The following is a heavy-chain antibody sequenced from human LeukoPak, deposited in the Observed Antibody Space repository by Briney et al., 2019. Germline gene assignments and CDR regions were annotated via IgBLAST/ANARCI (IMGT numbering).Heavy chain of an antibody. CDR1: GDSISSYY. CDR3: ARGTDYYDSSGYYS. D-gene: IGHD3-22*01. Sequence: SETLSLTCTVSGDSISSYYWSWIRQPPGKGLEWIGYIYYSGSTNYNPSLKSRVTISVDTSKNQFSLKLSSVTAADTAVYYCARGTDYYDSSGYYSWGQGTLVTVSS. CDR2: IYYSGST. V-gene: IGHV4-59*01. J-gene: IGHJ4*02.